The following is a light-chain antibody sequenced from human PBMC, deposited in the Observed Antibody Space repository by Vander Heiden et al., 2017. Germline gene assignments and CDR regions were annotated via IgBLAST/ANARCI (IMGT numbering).Light chain of an antibody. Sequence: IVLTQSPGTLSLSPGERATLSCRVSQSVSSHYLAWDQKKPGQAPRLLMYDASSRATGISDRFSGSGSGTDFTLTITRLEPEDFAVYYCQQNRTFGQGTKVEIK. V-gene: IGKV3-20*01. CDR2: DAS. CDR3: QQNRT. CDR1: QSVSSHY. J-gene: IGKJ1*01.